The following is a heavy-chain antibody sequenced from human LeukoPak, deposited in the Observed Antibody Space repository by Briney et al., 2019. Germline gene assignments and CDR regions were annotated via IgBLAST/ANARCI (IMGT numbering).Heavy chain of an antibody. CDR2: INSDESST. CDR1: GFTFSSYW. J-gene: IGHJ4*02. CDR3: AISVRGVAVDY. D-gene: IGHD3-10*01. V-gene: IGHV3-74*01. Sequence: GGSLRLSCAASGFTFSSYWMHWVRQAPGKGLVWVSRINSDESSTSYADSVKGRFTIARDNAKNTLYLQMNSLRAEDTAVYYCAISVRGVAVDYWGQGTLVTVSS.